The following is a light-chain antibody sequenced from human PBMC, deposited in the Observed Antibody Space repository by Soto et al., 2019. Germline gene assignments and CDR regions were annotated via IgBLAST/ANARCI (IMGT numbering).Light chain of an antibody. V-gene: IGKV1-5*01. CDR1: QSISNW. CDR2: DAS. CDR3: HQYSGYAGT. J-gene: IGKJ1*01. Sequence: DIQMTQSPSTLSASVGDRVTITCRASQSISNWLAWYQQKPGKAPKVLIFDASSLQSGVPSRFSGSGSGTEFTLTINGLQPDDFASNYCHQYSGYAGTFGQGTRVEI.